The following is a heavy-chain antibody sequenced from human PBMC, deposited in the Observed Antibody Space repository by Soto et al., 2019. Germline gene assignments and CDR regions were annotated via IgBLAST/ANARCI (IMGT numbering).Heavy chain of an antibody. CDR1: GGSISSSSYY. CDR3: ARTTVTYDDH. J-gene: IGHJ4*02. V-gene: IGHV4-39*01. D-gene: IGHD4-17*01. Sequence: SETLSLTCTVSGGSISSSSYYWGWIRQPPGKGLEWIGSIYYSGSTYYNPSLKSRVTISVDTSKNQFSLKLSSVTAADTAVYYCARTTVTYDDHWGQGTLVTVSS. CDR2: IYYSGST.